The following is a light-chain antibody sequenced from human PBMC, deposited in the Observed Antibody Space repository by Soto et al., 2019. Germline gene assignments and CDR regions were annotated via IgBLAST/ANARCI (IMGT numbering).Light chain of an antibody. V-gene: IGKV3-15*01. CDR1: QSVSSSY. CDR2: GAS. CDR3: QQYNAWPRT. Sequence: ENVLTQSPGTLSLSPGERATLSCRASQSVSSSYLAWYQQKLGQVPRLLIYGASTRATGIPDRFSGSGSGTEFTLTISSLQSEDFAVYSCQQYNAWPRTFGQGTKGDIK. J-gene: IGKJ1*01.